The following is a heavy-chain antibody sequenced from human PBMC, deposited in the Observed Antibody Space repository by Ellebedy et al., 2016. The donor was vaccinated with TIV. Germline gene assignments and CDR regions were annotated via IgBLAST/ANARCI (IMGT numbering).Heavy chain of an antibody. CDR2: IKQDGSEK. D-gene: IGHD3-10*01. J-gene: IGHJ4*02. V-gene: IGHV3-7*04. CDR1: GFTFGNYW. Sequence: GESLKISCAGAGFTFGNYWMNWVRQAPGKGLEWVANIKQDGSEKFYVDSVKGRFTISRDNAKNALYLQMNSLRADDTAVYYCARGVSMYSANVWFDFEYWGPGTLVTVSS. CDR3: ARGVSMYSANVWFDFEY.